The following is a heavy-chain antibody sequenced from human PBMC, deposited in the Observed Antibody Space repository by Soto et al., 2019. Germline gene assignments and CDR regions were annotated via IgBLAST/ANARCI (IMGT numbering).Heavy chain of an antibody. Sequence: SQTLSLTCAISGDSLSSNSAAWNWIRQSPSRGLEWLGRTFYRSKWYNDYALSVKSRITVTSDTSKNQFSLQLNSVTPEDTAVYYCARGVASHRGDWLDPWGQGTQVTVSS. V-gene: IGHV6-1*01. D-gene: IGHD2-15*01. CDR2: TFYRSKWYN. J-gene: IGHJ5*02. CDR3: ARGVASHRGDWLDP. CDR1: GDSLSSNSAA.